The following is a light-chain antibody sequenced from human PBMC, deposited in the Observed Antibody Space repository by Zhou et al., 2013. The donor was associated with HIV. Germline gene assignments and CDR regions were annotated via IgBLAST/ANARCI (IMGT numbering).Light chain of an antibody. Sequence: DIVLTQSPDTLSLSPGERATLSCRASQSVDSSYLAWYQQRPGQAPRLLIYGASSRATGIPDRFSGSGSGTDFTLTISRLEPEDFAVYYCQQYGSSPRTFGQGTKLEIK. CDR2: GAS. V-gene: IGKV3-20*01. CDR3: QQYGSSPRT. CDR1: QSVDSSY. J-gene: IGKJ2*01.